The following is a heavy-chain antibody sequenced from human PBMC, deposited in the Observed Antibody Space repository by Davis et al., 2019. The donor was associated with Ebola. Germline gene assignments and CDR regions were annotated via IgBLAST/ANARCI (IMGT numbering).Heavy chain of an antibody. V-gene: IGHV3-33*03. CDR2: IWSDGTGK. Sequence: PGGSLRLSCSASGLTFTKYAMHWVRQAPGKGLEWVAVIWSDGTGKYYADSVKGRFTISRDDSNNTAYLQMNNLRVEDTAVYYCARPSGSFYAGALDYWGQGNLVTVTS. CDR3: ARPSGSFYAGALDY. D-gene: IGHD1-26*01. CDR1: GLTFTKYA. J-gene: IGHJ4*02.